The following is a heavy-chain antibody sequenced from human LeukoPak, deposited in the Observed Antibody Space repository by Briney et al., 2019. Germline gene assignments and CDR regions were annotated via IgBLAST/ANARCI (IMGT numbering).Heavy chain of an antibody. CDR1: GGSISSGGYY. CDR3: ARQSKGGYSYYFDY. CDR2: IYTSGST. D-gene: IGHD5-18*01. J-gene: IGHJ4*02. Sequence: TLSLTCTVSGGSISSGGYYWSWIRQPAGKGLEWIGRIYTSGSTNYNPSLKSRVTISVDTSKNQFSLKLSSVTAADTAVYYCARQSKGGYSYYFDYWGQGTLVTVSS. V-gene: IGHV4-61*02.